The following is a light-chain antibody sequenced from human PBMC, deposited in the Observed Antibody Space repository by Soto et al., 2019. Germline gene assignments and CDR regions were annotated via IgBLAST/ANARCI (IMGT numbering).Light chain of an antibody. CDR1: SSDVGDYKY. Sequence: QSALTQPASVSGSPGQSITISCTGTSSDVGDYKYVSWYQKHPGKAPKALIYEVSNRPSGVSNRFSGSKSGNTASLTISGLQAEDEADYYCSSFTTSSTLVFGPGTKLTVL. CDR2: EVS. CDR3: SSFTTSSTLV. J-gene: IGLJ1*01. V-gene: IGLV2-14*01.